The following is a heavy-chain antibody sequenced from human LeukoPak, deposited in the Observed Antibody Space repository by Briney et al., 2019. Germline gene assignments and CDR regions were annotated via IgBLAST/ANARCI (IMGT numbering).Heavy chain of an antibody. D-gene: IGHD3-10*01. CDR2: INHSGST. CDR3: ARKYGSGSFNWFDP. CDR1: GGSFSGYY. V-gene: IGHV4-34*01. J-gene: IGHJ5*02. Sequence: SETLSLTCAVYGGSFSGYYWNWIRQPPGKGLEWIGEINHSGSTNYNPSLKSRVTISVDTSKNQFSLKLSSVTAADTAVYYCARKYGSGSFNWFDPWGQGTLVTVSS.